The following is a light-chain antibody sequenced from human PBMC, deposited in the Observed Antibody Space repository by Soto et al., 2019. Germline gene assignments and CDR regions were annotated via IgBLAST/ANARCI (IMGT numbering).Light chain of an antibody. V-gene: IGKV1-39*01. CDR2: AAS. CDR3: QQSYSTLT. CDR1: QSISSY. J-gene: IGKJ3*01. Sequence: DIQMTQSPSSLSASVGDRATITCRASQSISSYLNWYQQKPGKAPKLLIYAASSLQSGVPSRFSGSGSGTDFTLTISSLQPEDFATYYCQQSYSTLTFGPGTKVGIK.